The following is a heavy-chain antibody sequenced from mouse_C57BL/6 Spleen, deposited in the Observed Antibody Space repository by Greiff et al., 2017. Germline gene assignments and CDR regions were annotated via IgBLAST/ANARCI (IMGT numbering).Heavy chain of an antibody. J-gene: IGHJ2*01. Sequence: QVQLQQSGAELVKPGASVKMSCKASGYTFNSYWITWVKQRPGHGLEWIGDLYPGSGNTNYHEKFKSQATLTEDTSSSTAYMQLSSLTSEDAAVYYCAASYYGDVYFCYRGHGTTLTVS. CDR1: GYTFNSYW. V-gene: IGHV1-55*01. D-gene: IGHD2-13*01. CDR3: AASYYGDVYFCY. CDR2: LYPGSGNT.